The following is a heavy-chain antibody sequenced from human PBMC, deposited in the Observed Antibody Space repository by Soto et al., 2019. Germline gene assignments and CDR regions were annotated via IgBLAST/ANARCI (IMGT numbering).Heavy chain of an antibody. Sequence: QVQLQESGPGLVKPSQTLSLTCTVSGGSISSGSYYWSWIRRHPGKGLEWIGYIYYSGYTYYNPSLKSRVTISLDTSTNQFSLKLSSVTAADTAVYYCARVLGYCSGGNCYPDYWGQGTLVTVSS. J-gene: IGHJ4*02. CDR3: ARVLGYCSGGNCYPDY. CDR1: GGSISSGSYY. V-gene: IGHV4-31*03. CDR2: IYYSGYT. D-gene: IGHD2-15*01.